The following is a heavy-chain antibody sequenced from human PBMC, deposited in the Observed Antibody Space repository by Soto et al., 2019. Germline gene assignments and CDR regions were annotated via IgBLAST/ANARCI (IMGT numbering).Heavy chain of an antibody. CDR3: ARLYGDYEY. CDR2: IYYSGST. D-gene: IGHD4-17*01. J-gene: IGHJ4*02. V-gene: IGHV4-61*01. Sequence: SETLSLTCTVSGGSVSSGSYYWSWIRQPPGKGLEWIGYIYYSGSTNYNPSLKSRVTISVDTSKNQFSLKLSSVTAADTAVYYCARLYGDYEYWGQGTLVTVSS. CDR1: GGSVSSGSYY.